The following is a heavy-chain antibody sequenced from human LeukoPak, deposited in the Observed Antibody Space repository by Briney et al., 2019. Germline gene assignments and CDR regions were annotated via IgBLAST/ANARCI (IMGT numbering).Heavy chain of an antibody. V-gene: IGHV3-9*01. CDR3: AKDTVDSSSSGCYYMDV. Sequence: GGSLRLSRAASGFTFDDYAMHWVRQAPGKGLEWVSGISWNSGSIGYADSVKGRFTISRDNAKNSLYLQMNSLRAEDTALYYCAKDTVDSSSSGCYYMDVWGKGTTVTVSS. CDR2: ISWNSGSI. J-gene: IGHJ6*03. CDR1: GFTFDDYA. D-gene: IGHD6-6*01.